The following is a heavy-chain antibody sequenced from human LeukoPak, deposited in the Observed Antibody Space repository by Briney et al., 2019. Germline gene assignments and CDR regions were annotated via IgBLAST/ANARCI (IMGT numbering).Heavy chain of an antibody. D-gene: IGHD6-13*01. CDR1: GGTFSSYA. Sequence: SVKVSCKASGGTFSSYAISWVRQAPGQGLEWMGGIIPIFGTANYAQKFQDRVTITADESTSTAYMDLSSLRSEDTAVYYCASESSTPTGNDAFDIWGQGTMVTVSS. CDR3: ASESSTPTGNDAFDI. CDR2: IIPIFGTA. J-gene: IGHJ3*02. V-gene: IGHV1-69*01.